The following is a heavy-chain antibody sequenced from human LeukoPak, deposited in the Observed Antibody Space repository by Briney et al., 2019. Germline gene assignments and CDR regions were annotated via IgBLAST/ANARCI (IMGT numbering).Heavy chain of an antibody. CDR3: ARVGGSNYYYYGMDV. V-gene: IGHV4-59*01. CDR1: GGSISSYY. D-gene: IGHD2-15*01. Sequence: SETLSLTCTVSGGSISSYYWSWIRQPPGKGLEWIGYIYYGENTNYNPPLKSRVTMSVDTSMNQFSLKLSSVTAADTAVYYCARVGGSNYYYYGMDVWGQGTTVTVSS. J-gene: IGHJ6*02. CDR2: IYYGENT.